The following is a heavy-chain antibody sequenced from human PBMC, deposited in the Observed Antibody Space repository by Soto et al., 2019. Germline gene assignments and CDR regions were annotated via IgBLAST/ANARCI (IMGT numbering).Heavy chain of an antibody. Sequence: GGSLRLSCAASGFTFSSYGMHWVRQAPGKGLEWVAVISYDGSNKYYADSVKGRFTISRDNSKNTLYLQMNSLRAEDTAVYYCAKDAIRGPIVLMVYAIVGYYYYGMDVWGQGTTVTVSS. CDR2: ISYDGSNK. CDR1: GFTFSSYG. J-gene: IGHJ6*02. CDR3: AKDAIRGPIVLMVYAIVGYYYYGMDV. D-gene: IGHD2-8*01. V-gene: IGHV3-30*18.